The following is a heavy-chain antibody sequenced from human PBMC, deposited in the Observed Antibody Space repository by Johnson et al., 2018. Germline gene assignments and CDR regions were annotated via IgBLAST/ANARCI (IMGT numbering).Heavy chain of an antibody. V-gene: IGHV3-30*18. Sequence: QLVESGGGVVQPGRSLRLSCAASGFTFSSYGMHWVRQAPGKGLEWVAVISYDGSNKYYADSVKGRFTISRDNSKNTLYLQMNSLRAEETALYYCAKGLYSSGWYGMDVWGQGTTVTVSS. CDR3: AKGLYSSGWYGMDV. D-gene: IGHD6-19*01. J-gene: IGHJ6*02. CDR2: ISYDGSNK. CDR1: GFTFSSYG.